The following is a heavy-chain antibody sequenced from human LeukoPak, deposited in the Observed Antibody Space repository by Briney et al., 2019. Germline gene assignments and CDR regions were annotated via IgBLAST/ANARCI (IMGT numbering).Heavy chain of an antibody. Sequence: PGGSLRLSCAASGFTFSSYAMHWVRQAPGKGLEWVAVISYDGSNKYYADPVKGRFTISRDNSKNTLYLQMNSLRAEDTAVYYCAKSRYSTTGPGMDVWGQGTTVTVSS. V-gene: IGHV3-30-3*02. CDR1: GFTFSSYA. CDR2: ISYDGSNK. D-gene: IGHD2-2*01. J-gene: IGHJ6*02. CDR3: AKSRYSTTGPGMDV.